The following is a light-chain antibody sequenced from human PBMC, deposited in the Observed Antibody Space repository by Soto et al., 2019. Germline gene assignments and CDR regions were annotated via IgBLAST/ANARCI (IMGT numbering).Light chain of an antibody. Sequence: QSVLTQPASVSGSPGQSITISCTGTSSDVGGYNYVSWYQQHPGKAPKLMIYGVSNRPSGVSNRFSGSKSGNTASLTISGLQTEDEADYYCSSFISSTTIALCVFGTGTKLTVL. CDR2: GVS. CDR3: SSFISSTTIALCV. CDR1: SSDVGGYNY. J-gene: IGLJ1*01. V-gene: IGLV2-14*01.